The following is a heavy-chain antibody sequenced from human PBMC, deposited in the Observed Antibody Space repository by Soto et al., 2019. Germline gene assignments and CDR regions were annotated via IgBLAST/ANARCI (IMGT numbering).Heavy chain of an antibody. V-gene: IGHV2-5*02. CDR1: GFSLSTSGVG. J-gene: IGHJ4*02. CDR3: AHSVVVVAAPYYFDY. Sequence: QITLKESGPTLVKPTQTLTLTCTFSGFSLSTSGVGVGWIRQPPGKALEWLALIYWDDDKRYSPSLKSRHTTTKDTSKNQVGLTMTDMDPVDTATYYGAHSVVVVAAPYYFDYWGQGTLVTVSS. CDR2: IYWDDDK. D-gene: IGHD2-15*01.